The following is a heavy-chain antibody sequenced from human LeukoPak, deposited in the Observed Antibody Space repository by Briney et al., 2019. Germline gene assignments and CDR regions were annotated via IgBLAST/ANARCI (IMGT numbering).Heavy chain of an antibody. V-gene: IGHV3-48*04. D-gene: IGHD2-2*01. CDR1: GFTFSSYS. CDR2: ISSSSSTI. Sequence: GGSLRLSCAASGFTFSSYSMNWVRQAPGKGLEWASYISSSSSTIYYADSVKGRFTISRDNAKNSLYLQMNSLRAEDTAVYYCARDAEYCSSTSCYDFRRSWFDPWGQGTLVTVSS. CDR3: ARDAEYCSSTSCYDFRRSWFDP. J-gene: IGHJ5*02.